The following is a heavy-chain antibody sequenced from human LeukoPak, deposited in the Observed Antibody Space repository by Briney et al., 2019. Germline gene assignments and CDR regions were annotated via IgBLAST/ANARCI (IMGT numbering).Heavy chain of an antibody. D-gene: IGHD6-13*01. V-gene: IGHV3-21*01. CDR1: GFTFSSYG. Sequence: GGSLRLSCATSGFTFSSYGMHWVRQAPGKGLEWVSSISSSSSYIYYADSVKGRFTISRDNAKNSLYLQMNSLRAEDTAVYYCARGSSSPYYYYGMDVWGQGTTVTVSS. CDR3: ARGSSSPYYYYGMDV. J-gene: IGHJ6*02. CDR2: ISSSSSYI.